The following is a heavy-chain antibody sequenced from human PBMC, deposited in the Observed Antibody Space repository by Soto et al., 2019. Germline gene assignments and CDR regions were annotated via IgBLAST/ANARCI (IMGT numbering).Heavy chain of an antibody. Sequence: ETLSLTCAVYGGSFSGYYWSWIRQPPGKGLEWIGEINHSGSTNYNPSLKSRVTISVDTSKNQFSLKPSSVTAADTAVYYCARGNYGGNRPRGFQHWGQGTLVTVSS. CDR3: ARGNYGGNRPRGFQH. D-gene: IGHD4-17*01. CDR2: INHSGST. J-gene: IGHJ1*01. V-gene: IGHV4-34*01. CDR1: GGSFSGYY.